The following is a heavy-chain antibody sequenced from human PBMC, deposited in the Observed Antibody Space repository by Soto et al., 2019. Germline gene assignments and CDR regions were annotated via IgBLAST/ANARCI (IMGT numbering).Heavy chain of an antibody. CDR3: ARDLAVTTIWFDP. J-gene: IGHJ5*02. Sequence: WTWIRQPAGKGLEWIGRIYTSGSTNYNPSLKSRVTMSVDTSKNQFSLKLSSVTAADTAVYYCARDLAVTTIWFDPWGQGTLVTVSS. CDR2: IYTSGST. V-gene: IGHV4-4*07. D-gene: IGHD4-17*01.